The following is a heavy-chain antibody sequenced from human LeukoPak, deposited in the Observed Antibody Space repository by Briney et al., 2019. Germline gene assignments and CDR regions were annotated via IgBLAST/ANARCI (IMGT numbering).Heavy chain of an antibody. V-gene: IGHV4-30-2*01. CDR2: IYHSGST. J-gene: IGHJ2*01. CDR1: GGSISSGGYS. Sequence: SQTLSLTCAVSGGSISSGGYSWSWIRQPPGKGLEWIGYIYHSGSTYYNPSLKSRVTISVDRSKNQFSLKLSSVTAADTAVYYCARATDGYCSGTSCSEGYFDLWGRGTLVTVSS. D-gene: IGHD2-2*01. CDR3: ARATDGYCSGTSCSEGYFDL.